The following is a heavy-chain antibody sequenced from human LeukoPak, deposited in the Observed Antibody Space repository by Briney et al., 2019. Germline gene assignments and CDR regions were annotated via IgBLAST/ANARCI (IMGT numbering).Heavy chain of an antibody. V-gene: IGHV4-34*01. CDR3: ARSYYYGSGSYFLGY. Sequence: PSETLSLTCAVYGGSFSGDFWSWIRQSPGKGLEWIGEINHGGSTTYNPSLQSRVTMSVDTSTNQISLKMTSVTAADTAVYYCARSYYYGSGSYFLGYWGQGTLVTVSS. J-gene: IGHJ4*02. CDR2: INHGGST. D-gene: IGHD3-10*01. CDR1: GGSFSGDF.